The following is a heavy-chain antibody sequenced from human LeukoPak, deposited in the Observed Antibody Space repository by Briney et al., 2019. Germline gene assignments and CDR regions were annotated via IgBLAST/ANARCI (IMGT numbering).Heavy chain of an antibody. D-gene: IGHD5-24*01. V-gene: IGHV4-59*08. CDR2: IYSSGST. CDR3: ARCGGGGYNYDS. J-gene: IGHJ5*01. Sequence: SENLSLTCTVSGGSINSYYWSWIRQSPGKGLEWIGYIYSSGSTSYNASLKSRVTISVDTSKNQFSLNLTFVTAADTAVYYCARCGGGGYNYDSWGQGILVTVSS. CDR1: GGSINSYY.